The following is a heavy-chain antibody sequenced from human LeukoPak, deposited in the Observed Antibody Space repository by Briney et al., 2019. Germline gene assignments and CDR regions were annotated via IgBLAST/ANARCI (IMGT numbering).Heavy chain of an antibody. CDR3: ARVQLRYFDWLFDS. Sequence: SQTLSLTCAILGDSVSSNSATWNWSRQSPSRGLEWLGRTYYRSKWYNDYAVSVKSRITINPDTSKNHFSLQLNSVTPEDTAVYYCARVQLRYFDWLFDSWGQGTLDTVSS. J-gene: IGHJ5*01. CDR1: GDSVSSNSAT. D-gene: IGHD3-9*01. CDR2: TYYRSKWYN. V-gene: IGHV6-1*01.